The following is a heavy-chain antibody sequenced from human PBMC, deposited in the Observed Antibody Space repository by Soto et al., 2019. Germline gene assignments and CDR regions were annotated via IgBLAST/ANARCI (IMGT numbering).Heavy chain of an antibody. CDR1: GASINSGGYY. CDR3: ASGNAWEGLLAC. D-gene: IGHD1-26*01. CDR2: IYFSGST. V-gene: IGHV4-31*03. Sequence: SETLSLTCTVSGASINSGGYYWSWIRQLPGKGLEWIGYIYFSGSTYYNPSLDSRVTISLDTSQNQFSLKLRSVTAADTAVYYCASGNAWEGLLACWGQGTLVTVSS. J-gene: IGHJ4*02.